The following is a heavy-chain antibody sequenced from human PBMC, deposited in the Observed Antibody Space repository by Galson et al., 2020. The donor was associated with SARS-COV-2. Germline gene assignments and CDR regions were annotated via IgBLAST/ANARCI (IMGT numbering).Heavy chain of an antibody. J-gene: IGHJ4*02. Sequence: SETLSLTCTVSGGSISSSSYYWGWIRQPPGKGLEWIGSIYYSGSTYYNPSLKSRVTISVDTSKNQFSLKLSSVTAADTAVYYCARHRGYYDSSGPYFGFFDYWGQGTLVTVSS. V-gene: IGHV4-39*01. CDR3: ARHRGYYDSSGPYFGFFDY. CDR2: IYYSGST. CDR1: GGSISSSSYY. D-gene: IGHD3-22*01.